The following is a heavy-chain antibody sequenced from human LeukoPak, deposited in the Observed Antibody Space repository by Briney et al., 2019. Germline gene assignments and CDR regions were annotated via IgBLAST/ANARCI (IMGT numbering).Heavy chain of an antibody. CDR3: TRARMTTVTIFDY. CDR1: GFTFGDYA. CDR2: IRSKAYGGTT. D-gene: IGHD4-17*01. J-gene: IGHJ4*02. V-gene: IGHV3-49*04. Sequence: PGGSLRLSCTASGFTFGDYAMSWVRQAPGKGLEWVGFIRSKAYGGTTEYAASVKGRFTISRDDSKSIAYLQMSSLKTEDTAVYYCTRARMTTVTIFDYWGQGTLVTVSS.